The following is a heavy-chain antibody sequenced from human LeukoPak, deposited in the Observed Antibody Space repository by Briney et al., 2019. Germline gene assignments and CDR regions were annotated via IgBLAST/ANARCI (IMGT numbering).Heavy chain of an antibody. D-gene: IGHD6-19*01. V-gene: IGHV3-66*02. CDR3: ARYGQQWLNWFDP. CDR1: GFTFSSNY. CDR2: IYSGGST. J-gene: IGHJ5*02. Sequence: GGSLRLSCAASGFTFSSNYMSWVRQAPGKGLEWVSVIYSGGSTYYADSVKGRFTISRDNSKNTLYLQMNSLRAEDTAVYYRARYGQQWLNWFDPWGQGTLVTVSS.